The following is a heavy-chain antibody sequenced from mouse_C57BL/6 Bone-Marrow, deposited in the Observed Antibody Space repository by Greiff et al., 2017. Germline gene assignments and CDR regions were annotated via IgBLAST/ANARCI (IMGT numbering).Heavy chain of an antibody. V-gene: IGHV5-6*01. CDR1: GFTFSSYG. CDR3: ARRGLYAMDY. CDR2: ISSGGSYT. J-gene: IGHJ4*01. Sequence: EVQLVESGGDLVKPGGSLKLSCAASGFTFSSYGMSWVRQTPDKRLEWVATISSGGSYTYYPDSVKGRFTISRDNAKNTLYLQMSSLKSEDTAMYYCARRGLYAMDYWGQGTSVTVSS.